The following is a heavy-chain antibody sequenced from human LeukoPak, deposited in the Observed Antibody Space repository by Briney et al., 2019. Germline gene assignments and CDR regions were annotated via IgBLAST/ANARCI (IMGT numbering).Heavy chain of an antibody. CDR1: GFTLRSYD. J-gene: IGHJ4*02. CDR2: TSGSGVNS. Sequence: GGSLRLSCAASGFTLRSYDMSWVRQAPGKGLEWVAATSGSGVNSHYADSVRGRLTISRDNSQNTLYLQMDSLRAEDTALYYCAKEYSGYDFDYWGQGTLVTVSS. CDR3: AKEYSGYDFDY. V-gene: IGHV3-23*01. D-gene: IGHD5-12*01.